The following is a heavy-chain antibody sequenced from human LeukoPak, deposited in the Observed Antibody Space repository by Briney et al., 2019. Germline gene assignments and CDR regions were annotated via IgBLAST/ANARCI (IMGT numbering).Heavy chain of an antibody. V-gene: IGHV3-33*08. CDR3: ARERQGIAEAGYFDY. Sequence: PGRSLRLSCAASGFTFSSYGMHGVRQAPGKGLEWVAVIWYDGSNKYYADSVKGRFTISRDNSKNTLYLQMNSLRAEDTAVYYCARERQGIAEAGYFDYWGQGTLVTVSP. CDR1: GFTFSSYG. CDR2: IWYDGSNK. J-gene: IGHJ4*02. D-gene: IGHD6-19*01.